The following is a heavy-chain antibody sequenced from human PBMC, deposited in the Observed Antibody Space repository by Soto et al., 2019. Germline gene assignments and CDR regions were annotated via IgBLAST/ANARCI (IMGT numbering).Heavy chain of an antibody. CDR1: GCVCKDSS. CDR2: IRDRAYNYAT. J-gene: IGHJ4*02. CDR3: TRLISAAQDY. Sequence: GGSLRLCCVAAGCVCKDSSVRWIRQASGKGLEWVGRIRDRAYNYATAYTASVKGRFTISRDDSTNTAYLQMNSLRTEDTAIYYCTRLISAAQDYWGQGTLVTVSS. D-gene: IGHD3-10*01. V-gene: IGHV3-73*01.